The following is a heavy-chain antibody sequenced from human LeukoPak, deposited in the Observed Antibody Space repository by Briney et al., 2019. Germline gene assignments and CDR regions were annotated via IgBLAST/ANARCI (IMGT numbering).Heavy chain of an antibody. D-gene: IGHD5-12*01. CDR2: IHYSGTT. CDR3: ARMGGYSGYAAH. Sequence: SETLSLTCTVSGGSISTYYWSWIRQPPGKGLEWIGYIHYSGTTNYNPSLKNRVTISLDTSKNQFSLNLSSVTAADTAVYYCARMGGYSGYAAHWGQGTLVTVSS. J-gene: IGHJ4*02. V-gene: IGHV4-59*08. CDR1: GGSISTYY.